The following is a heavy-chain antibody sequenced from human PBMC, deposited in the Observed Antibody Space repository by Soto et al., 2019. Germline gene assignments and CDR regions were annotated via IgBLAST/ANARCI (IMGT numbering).Heavy chain of an antibody. V-gene: IGHV3-72*01. CDR1: GFDFRHHH. D-gene: IGHD3-16*01. CDR3: VCWLWGIGH. J-gene: IGHJ4*02. CDR2: SRYKADNYSA. Sequence: EVQLVESGGGLVQPGGSLRLSCAVSGFDFRHHHMDWVRQAPGKGLEWVGRSRYKADNYSADYAASAKGRFTISRYESKSTLNLQMSSLRTEDSAVFYCVCWLWGIGHWGQGTLVTVSP.